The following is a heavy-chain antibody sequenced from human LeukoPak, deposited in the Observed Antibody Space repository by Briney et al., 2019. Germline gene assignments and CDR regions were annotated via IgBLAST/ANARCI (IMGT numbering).Heavy chain of an antibody. CDR1: GFTFDDYG. J-gene: IGHJ1*01. D-gene: IGHD3-22*01. CDR3: ARDQYYYDSSGYYRKYFQH. V-gene: IGHV3-20*04. Sequence: GGSLRLSCAASGFTFDDYGMSWVRQAPGKGLEWVSGINWNGGSTGYADSVKGRFTISRDNAKNSLYLQMNSLRAEDTALYYYARDQYYYDSSGYYRKYFQHWGQGTLVTVSS. CDR2: INWNGGST.